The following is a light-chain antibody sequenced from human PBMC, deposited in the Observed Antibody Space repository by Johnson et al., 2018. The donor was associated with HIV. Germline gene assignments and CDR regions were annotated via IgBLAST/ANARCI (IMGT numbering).Light chain of an antibody. Sequence: QSVLTQAPSVSAAPGQKVTISCSGSSSNIGNNYVSWYQQLPGTAPKLLIYENNKRPSGIPDRFSGSKSGTSATLGITGLQTGDEADYYCGTWDSSLSAGVCGTGTKVTGL. V-gene: IGLV1-51*02. CDR2: ENN. CDR3: GTWDSSLSAGV. CDR1: SSNIGNNY. J-gene: IGLJ1*01.